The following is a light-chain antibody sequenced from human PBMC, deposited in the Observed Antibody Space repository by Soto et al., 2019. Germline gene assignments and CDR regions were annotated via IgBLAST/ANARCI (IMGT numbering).Light chain of an antibody. J-gene: IGLJ1*01. CDR1: SSNIGAGYV. Sequence: QSALTQPPSVSGAPGQRVTISCTGSSSNIGAGYVVHWYQQLPGRAPKLLIYANSNRPSGVPDRFSGSRSGTSASLAITGLQAEDEADYSCQSYDSSLSGFYVFGTGTKVTVL. CDR2: ANS. V-gene: IGLV1-40*01. CDR3: QSYDSSLSGFYV.